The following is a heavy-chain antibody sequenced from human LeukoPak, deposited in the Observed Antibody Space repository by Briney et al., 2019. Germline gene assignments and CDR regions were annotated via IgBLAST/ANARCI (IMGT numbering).Heavy chain of an antibody. CDR1: GFTFSSDA. Sequence: GGSLRLSCAAPGFTFSSDAMSWVRQAPGKGLEWVSAICGSVGITYYEDSVKGRITISRDNSKNTLYLQMNSLRAEDTAVYYCAKDDYDSNGYYYVWGQYYYYGMDVWGQGTTVTVSS. CDR3: AKDDYDSNGYYYVWGQYYYYGMDV. V-gene: IGHV3-23*01. J-gene: IGHJ6*02. CDR2: ICGSVGIT. D-gene: IGHD3-22*01.